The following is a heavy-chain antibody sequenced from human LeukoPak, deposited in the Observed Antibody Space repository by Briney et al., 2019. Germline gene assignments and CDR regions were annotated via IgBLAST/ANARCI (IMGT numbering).Heavy chain of an antibody. Sequence: SETLSLTCSVSDYSINSGYYWGWIRQPPGKGLEWIASIYQSGHTYYNPSLKSRVTISVDTSKSQFSLELNSVIVADTAVYYCAKSNGYGLVDIWGQGTMVTVSS. D-gene: IGHD3-10*01. CDR1: DYSINSGYY. V-gene: IGHV4-38-2*02. CDR3: AKSNGYGLVDI. J-gene: IGHJ3*02. CDR2: IYQSGHT.